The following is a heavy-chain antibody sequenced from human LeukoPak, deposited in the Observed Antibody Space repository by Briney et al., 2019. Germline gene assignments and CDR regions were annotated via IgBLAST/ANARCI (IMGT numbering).Heavy chain of an antibody. J-gene: IGHJ4*02. CDR3: ARANDGSGSYDY. V-gene: IGHV4-4*07. D-gene: IGHD3-10*01. CDR2: IYNSGST. Sequence: SETLSLTCTVSGGSISSYHWSWIRQPAGKGVEWIGRIYNSGSTNYNPSLKSRVTMSVDTSKNQFSLKLSSVTAEDTAVYYCARANDGSGSYDYWGQGTLVTVSS. CDR1: GGSISSYH.